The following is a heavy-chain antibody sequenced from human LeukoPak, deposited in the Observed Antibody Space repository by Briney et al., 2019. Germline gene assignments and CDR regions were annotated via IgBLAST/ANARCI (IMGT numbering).Heavy chain of an antibody. V-gene: IGHV3-66*02. D-gene: IGHD3-10*01. CDR3: ASAEPVWFGGRTGYYYYGMDV. Sequence: GGSLRLSCAASGFTVSSNDMSWVRQAPGKGLEWVSVIYSGGSTYYADSVKGRFTISRDNSKNTLYLQMNSLRAEDTAVYYCASAEPVWFGGRTGYYYYGMDVWGQGTTVTVSS. J-gene: IGHJ6*02. CDR1: GFTVSSND. CDR2: IYSGGST.